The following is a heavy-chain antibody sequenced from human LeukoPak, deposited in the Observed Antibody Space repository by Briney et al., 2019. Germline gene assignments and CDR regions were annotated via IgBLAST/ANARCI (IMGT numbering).Heavy chain of an antibody. V-gene: IGHV1-69*04. Sequence: GASVKVSCKASGGTFSSYAISWVRQAPGQGLEWMGRIIPILGIANYAQKFQGRVTITADKSTSTAYMELSSLRSEDTAVYYCAREGPLGYCSGGSCYWFDPWGQGTLVTVSS. CDR2: IIPILGIA. D-gene: IGHD2-15*01. CDR3: AREGPLGYCSGGSCYWFDP. CDR1: GGTFSSYA. J-gene: IGHJ5*02.